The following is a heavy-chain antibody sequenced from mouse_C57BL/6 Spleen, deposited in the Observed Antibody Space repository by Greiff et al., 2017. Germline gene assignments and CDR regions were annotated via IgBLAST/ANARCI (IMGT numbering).Heavy chain of an antibody. D-gene: IGHD2-13*01. V-gene: IGHV1-53*01. CDR1: RYTFPIYF. Sequence: QLQQPFSALFPPFAPFPLSFPSSRYTFPIYFLHFFNHMPLQFLYFILNINPSNGGTNYNEKFKGKATLTVDKSSSTAYMQLSSLTSEDSAVYYCERKVNGSDFGGWGKGTTVTV. CDR2: INPSNGGT. CDR3: ERKVNGSDFGG. J-gene: IGHJ2*01.